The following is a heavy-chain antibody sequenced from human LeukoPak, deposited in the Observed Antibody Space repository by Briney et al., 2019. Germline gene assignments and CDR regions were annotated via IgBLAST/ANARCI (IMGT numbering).Heavy chain of an antibody. CDR1: GYSFTGDH. Sequence: GASVKVSCKAFGYSFTGDHLHWVRQAPRQGLEWMGWVNPKTGGTNYARKFQGRVTMTRDTSINTVNMDLSRLTSDDTAVYYCASEFSSKLGWLAYVTGDDAFDVWGQGTMVTVS. CDR2: VNPKTGGT. D-gene: IGHD7-27*01. V-gene: IGHV1-2*02. CDR3: ASEFSSKLGWLAYVTGDDAFDV. J-gene: IGHJ3*01.